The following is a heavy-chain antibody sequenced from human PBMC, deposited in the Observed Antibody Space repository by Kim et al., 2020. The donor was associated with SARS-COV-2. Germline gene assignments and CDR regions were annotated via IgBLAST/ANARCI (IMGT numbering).Heavy chain of an antibody. V-gene: IGHV3-30*01. J-gene: IGHJ4*02. D-gene: IGHD6-6*01. Sequence: DSVKGRLTISRENSKNTLYLQLNSLRAEDTAVYYCARATGPYTSSSGIYDYWGQGTLASVSS. CDR3: ARATGPYTSSSGIYDY.